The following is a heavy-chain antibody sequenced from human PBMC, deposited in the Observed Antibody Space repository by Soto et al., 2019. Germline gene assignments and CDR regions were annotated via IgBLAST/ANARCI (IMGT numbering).Heavy chain of an antibody. D-gene: IGHD6-13*01. V-gene: IGHV3-33*08. CDR3: ARDHGSSWRFDY. J-gene: IGHJ4*02. CDR2: ISNNGSNK. Sequence: SLRLSCAASGFTFSSYSMNWVRQAPGKGLEWVSVISNNGSNKYYADSVKGRFTISRDNSKNTLYLQMNSLRAEDTAVYYCARDHGSSWRFDYWGQGTLVTV. CDR1: GFTFSSYS.